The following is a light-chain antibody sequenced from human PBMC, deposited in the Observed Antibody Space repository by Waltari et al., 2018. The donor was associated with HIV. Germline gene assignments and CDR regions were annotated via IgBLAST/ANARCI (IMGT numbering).Light chain of an antibody. CDR2: EVS. V-gene: IGLV2-23*02. Sequence: QSALTQPASVSGSPGQSITIHRTRTSRDVATYKFVSWYQQPPGKAPKPMIYEVSKRPSGVSDDFSGSKSGDTAYLTIAGLQAEDEADYYCCSYVSNVIFGGGTKLTVL. CDR3: CSYVSNVI. J-gene: IGLJ2*01. CDR1: SRDVATYKF.